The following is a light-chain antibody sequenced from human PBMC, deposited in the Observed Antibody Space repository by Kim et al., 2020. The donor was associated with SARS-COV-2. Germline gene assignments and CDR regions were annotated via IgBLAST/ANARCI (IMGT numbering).Light chain of an antibody. CDR3: QQYNSYSPWT. CDR2: KTS. Sequence: SVGARVTITCRSSQSISSWLVWYQQNPGKAPNLLIYKTSTLKSGVPSRFNGSGSGTEFTLTISSLQPDDFATYYCQQYNSYSPWTFGQGTKVDIK. V-gene: IGKV1-5*03. CDR1: QSISSW. J-gene: IGKJ1*01.